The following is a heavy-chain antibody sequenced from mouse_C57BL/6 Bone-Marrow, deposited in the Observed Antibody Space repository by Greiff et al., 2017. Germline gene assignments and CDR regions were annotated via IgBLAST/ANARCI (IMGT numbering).Heavy chain of an antibody. CDR2: IYPGGGYT. CDR1: GYTFTNYW. J-gene: IGHJ3*01. V-gene: IGHV1-63*01. D-gene: IGHD1-1*01. CDR3: ARGDYYGNWFAY. Sequence: QVQLQQSGAELVRPGTSVKMSCKASGYTFTNYWIGWAKPRPGHGLEWIGDIYPGGGYTNYNEKFKGKATLTADKSSSTANMQFSSLTAEDSAIYYCARGDYYGNWFAYWGQGTLVTVSA.